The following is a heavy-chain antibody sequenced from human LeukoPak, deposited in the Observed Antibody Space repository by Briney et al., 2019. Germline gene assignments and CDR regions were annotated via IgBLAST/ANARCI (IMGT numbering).Heavy chain of an antibody. CDR3: ARDDLSANPDY. CDR2: ISSSGSTI. CDR1: GFTFSDYY. V-gene: IGHV3-11*04. J-gene: IGHJ4*02. D-gene: IGHD4/OR15-4a*01. Sequence: GGSLRLSCAASGFTFSDYYMSWIRQAPGKGLEWVSYISSSGSTIYYADSVKGRFTISRDNAKNSLYLQMNSLRVEDTAVYYCARDDLSANPDYWGQGTRVTVSS.